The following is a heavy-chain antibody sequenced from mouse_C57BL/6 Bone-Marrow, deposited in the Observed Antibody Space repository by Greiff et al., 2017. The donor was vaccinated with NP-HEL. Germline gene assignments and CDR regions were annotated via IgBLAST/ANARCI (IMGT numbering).Heavy chain of an antibody. CDR1: GFSFTSSG. V-gene: IGHV2-5*01. CDR2: IWRGGIT. J-gene: IGHJ2*01. D-gene: IGHD4-1*01. CDR3: AKNGLGRGYFDY. Sequence: QVQLQQSGPGLVQPSQSLSITCTVSGFSFTSSGVHCVRPSPGPGLAWLGFIWRGGITHYNAAFMSRLSITKDNSKSQVFFKMNSLQADDTAIYYCAKNGLGRGYFDYWGQGTTLTVSS.